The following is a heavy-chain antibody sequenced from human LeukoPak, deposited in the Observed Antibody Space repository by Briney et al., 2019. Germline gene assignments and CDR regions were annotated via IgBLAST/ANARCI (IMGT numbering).Heavy chain of an antibody. J-gene: IGHJ6*03. CDR2: IYTSGYT. V-gene: IGHV4-61*02. Sequence: SETLSFTCTVYTGSISSVGHYWSSLRQPAGKVLEWIGRIYTSGYTNYNPTLKRRLTISVDTSKNQFSLNLSSVTAADTAVYYCARASGDYASSYNYYMDVWGKGTTVTVSS. D-gene: IGHD4-17*01. CDR3: ARASGDYASSYNYYMDV. CDR1: TGSISSVGHY.